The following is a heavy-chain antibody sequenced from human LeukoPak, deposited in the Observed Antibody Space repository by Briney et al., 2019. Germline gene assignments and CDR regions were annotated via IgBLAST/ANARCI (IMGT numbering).Heavy chain of an antibody. CDR2: INHSGNT. D-gene: IGHD1-14*01. CDR1: GGSFSGYY. J-gene: IGHJ4*02. CDR3: ARVANRIDY. Sequence: SETLSLTCAVYGGSFSGYYWSWIRQPPGKGLEWIGEINHSGNTNYNPSLKSRVTISVDTSKNQFSLKLSSVTAADTAVYYCARVANRIDYWGQGTLVTVSS. V-gene: IGHV4-34*01.